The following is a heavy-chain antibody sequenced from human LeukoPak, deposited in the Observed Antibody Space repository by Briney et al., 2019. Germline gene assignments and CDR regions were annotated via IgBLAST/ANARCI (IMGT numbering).Heavy chain of an antibody. CDR3: ARAGRTKVRGVITHYHYYGMDV. J-gene: IGHJ6*02. D-gene: IGHD3-10*01. CDR2: INHSGST. Sequence: SETLSLTCAVYGGSFSGYYWSWIRQPPGKGLEWIGEINHSGSTNYNPSLKSRVTISVDTSKNQFSLKLSSVTAAETAVYYCARAGRTKVRGVITHYHYYGMDVWGQGTTVTVSS. CDR1: GGSFSGYY. V-gene: IGHV4-34*01.